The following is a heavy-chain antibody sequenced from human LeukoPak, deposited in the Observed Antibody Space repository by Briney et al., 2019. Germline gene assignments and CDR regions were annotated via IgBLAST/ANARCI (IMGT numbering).Heavy chain of an antibody. V-gene: IGHV1-18*01. CDR2: ISAYNGNR. J-gene: IGHJ4*02. CDR1: GYTFTSYG. Sequence: ASVKVSCKASGYTFTSYGISLVRQAPGQGLEWMGWISAYNGNRNYAQKLQGRVTMTTDTSTSTAYMELRSLRSDDTAVYYCARGREAVYYYDSSGYYPNTDFDYWGQGTLVTVSS. D-gene: IGHD3-22*01. CDR3: ARGREAVYYYDSSGYYPNTDFDY.